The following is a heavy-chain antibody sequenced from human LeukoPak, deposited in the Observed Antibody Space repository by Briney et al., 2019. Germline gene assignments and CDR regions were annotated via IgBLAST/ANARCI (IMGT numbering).Heavy chain of an antibody. CDR3: ARHGDIVVVFAEGAFDI. D-gene: IGHD2-15*01. CDR2: IYSSGNT. J-gene: IGHJ3*02. V-gene: IGHV4-4*07. Sequence: SETLSLTCTVSGVSFSTYYWTWIRQPAGKGPEWIGRIYSSGNTNYNPSLESRATMSIDTSKHQFSLKLTSVTAADTAVYYCARHGDIVVVFAEGAFDIWGQGTMVTVSS. CDR1: GVSFSTYY.